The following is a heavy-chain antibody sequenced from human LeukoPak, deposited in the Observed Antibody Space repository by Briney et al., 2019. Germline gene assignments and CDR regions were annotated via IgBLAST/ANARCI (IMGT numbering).Heavy chain of an antibody. CDR3: ARDSSGYKYYFDY. J-gene: IGHJ4*02. CDR1: GFTFSSYW. V-gene: IGHV3-74*01. D-gene: IGHD3-22*01. CDR2: INSDGSST. Sequence: GGSLRLSCAASGFTFSSYWMHWVRQAPGKGLVWVSRINSDGSSTSYADSEKGRFTISRDNAKNTLYLQMNSLRAEDTAVYYCARDSSGYKYYFDYWGQGTLVTVSS.